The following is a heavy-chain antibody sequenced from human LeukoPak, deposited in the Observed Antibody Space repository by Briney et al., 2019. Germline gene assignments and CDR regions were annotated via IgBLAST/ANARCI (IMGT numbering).Heavy chain of an antibody. CDR3: ARVGGGNYYYYGMDV. Sequence: PSETLSLTCKVSGGSLSSYYSSWVRHPPGKGRGWIGYINYSGSTNYYPSLKRRVTISVDLSKSQFSLNLTSVTAADTVVYYCARVGGGNYYYYGMDVWGRGATVTVSS. J-gene: IGHJ6*02. D-gene: IGHD2-15*01. V-gene: IGHV4-59*01. CDR2: INYSGST. CDR1: GGSLSSYY.